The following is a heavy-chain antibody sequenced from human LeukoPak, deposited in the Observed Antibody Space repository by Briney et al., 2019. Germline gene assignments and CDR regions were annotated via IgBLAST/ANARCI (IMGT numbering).Heavy chain of an antibody. CDR1: GASISSSSYY. CDR3: ARAASGDAVDYYGSGRRYYSYYMDV. CDR2: IYYSGST. J-gene: IGHJ6*03. D-gene: IGHD3-10*01. V-gene: IGHV4-39*07. Sequence: SETLSLTCTVSGASISSSSYYWAWIRQPPGRGLEWIGSIYYSGSTYYNPSLKSRLTMSVDTSKSQLSLRLSSVTAADTAVYYCARAASGDAVDYYGSGRRYYSYYMDVWGKGTTVTISS.